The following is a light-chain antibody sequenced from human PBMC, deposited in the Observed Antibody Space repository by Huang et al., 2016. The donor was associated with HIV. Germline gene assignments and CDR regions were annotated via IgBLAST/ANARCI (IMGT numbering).Light chain of an antibody. V-gene: IGKV3-11*01. CDR1: QSVSSS. CDR2: DAS. J-gene: IGKJ4*01. Sequence: EIVLTQSPATLSLSPGERATLSCRASQSVSSSLVWYQQKPGQAPRLLIYDASNRATGIPARFSGSGSGTDFTLTISSLEPEDFAVYYCQQRINLGTFGGGTKVEIK. CDR3: QQRINLGT.